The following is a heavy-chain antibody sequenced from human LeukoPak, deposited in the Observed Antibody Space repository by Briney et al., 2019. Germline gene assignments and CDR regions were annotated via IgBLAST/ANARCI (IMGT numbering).Heavy chain of an antibody. V-gene: IGHV3-23*01. Sequence: GGSLRLSCAASGFTFSSYAMSWVRQAPGKGLEWVSAISGSGGSTYYADPVKGRFTISRDNSKNTLYLQMNSLRAEDTAVYYCAKWDVEVPAKHNWSDPWGQGTLVTVSS. CDR1: GFTFSSYA. D-gene: IGHD2-2*01. CDR3: AKWDVEVPAKHNWSDP. J-gene: IGHJ5*02. CDR2: ISGSGGST.